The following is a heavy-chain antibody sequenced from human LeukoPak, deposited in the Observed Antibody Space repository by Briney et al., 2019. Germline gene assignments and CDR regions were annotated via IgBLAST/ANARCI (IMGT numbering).Heavy chain of an antibody. CDR2: IYSGGST. J-gene: IGHJ4*02. CDR1: GFTVSSNY. D-gene: IGHD3-9*01. CDR3: ASSWDILTGYSD. V-gene: IGHV3-66*01. Sequence: PGGSLRLSCAASGFTVSSNYMSWVSQAPGKGLEWVSVIYSGGSTYYADSVKGRFTISRDNSKNTLYLQMNSLRAEDTAVYYCASSWDILTGYSDWGQGTLVTVSS.